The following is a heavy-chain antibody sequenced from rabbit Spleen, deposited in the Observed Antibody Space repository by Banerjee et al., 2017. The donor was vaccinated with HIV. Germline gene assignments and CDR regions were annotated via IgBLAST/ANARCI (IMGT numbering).Heavy chain of an antibody. CDR3: ARDTSSSFSSIGMDL. J-gene: IGHJ6*01. CDR1: GFSFSSSYD. D-gene: IGHD1-1*01. Sequence: QSLEESGGGLVKPGASLTLTCTASGFSFSSSYDMCWVRQAPGKGLEWIACVYTGNGKTYYASWAKGRFTISKTSSTTVTLRMTSLTVADTATYFCARDTSSSFSSIGMDLWGPGTLVTVS. V-gene: IGHV1S40*01. CDR2: VYTGNGKT.